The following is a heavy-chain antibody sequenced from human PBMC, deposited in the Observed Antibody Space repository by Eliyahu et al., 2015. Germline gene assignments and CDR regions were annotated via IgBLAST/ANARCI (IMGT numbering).Heavy chain of an antibody. D-gene: IGHD3-10*01. CDR3: AKEMPGSGKRGFDY. V-gene: IGHV3-9*01. CDR1: GFTFDDYA. CDR2: ISWNSGSI. Sequence: CAASGFTFDDYAMHWVRQAPGKGLEWVSGISWNSGSIGYADSVKGRFTISRDNAKNSLYLQMNSLRAEDTALYYCAKEMPGSGKRGFDYWGQGTLVTVSS. J-gene: IGHJ4*02.